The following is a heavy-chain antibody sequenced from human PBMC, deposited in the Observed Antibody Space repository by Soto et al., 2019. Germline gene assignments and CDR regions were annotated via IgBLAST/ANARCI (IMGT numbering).Heavy chain of an antibody. CDR3: ARDDCSSTSGYFDNWFDP. Sequence: QVQLQQWGAGLLKPSETLSLTCAVYGGSFSGYYWSWIRQPPGKGLEWIGEINHSGSTNYNPSPKSRVTISVDTSKNQFSLKLSSVTAADTAVYYCARDDCSSTSGYFDNWFDPWGQGTLVTVSS. J-gene: IGHJ5*02. CDR2: INHSGST. CDR1: GGSFSGYY. D-gene: IGHD2-2*01. V-gene: IGHV4-34*01.